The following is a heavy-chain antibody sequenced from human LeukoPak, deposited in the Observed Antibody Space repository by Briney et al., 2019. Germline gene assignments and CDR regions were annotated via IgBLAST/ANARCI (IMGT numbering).Heavy chain of an antibody. J-gene: IGHJ4*02. CDR1: GGSISSYY. V-gene: IGHV4-59*01. CDR2: IYYSGST. D-gene: IGHD2-8*01. CDR3: ARSRYCTNGVCLHPFDY. Sequence: PSETLSLTCTVSGGSISSYYWSWIRQPPGKGLEWIGYIYYSGSTNYNPSLKSRVTISVDTSKNQFSLKLSSVTAADTAVYYCARSRYCTNGVCLHPFDYWGQGTLVTVSS.